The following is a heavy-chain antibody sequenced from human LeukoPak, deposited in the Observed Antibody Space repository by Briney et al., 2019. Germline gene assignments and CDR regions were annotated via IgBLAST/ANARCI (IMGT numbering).Heavy chain of an antibody. J-gene: IGHJ4*02. CDR3: ARDRAAGRGAYFDY. Sequence: SETLSLTCTVSGGSISSYYWSWIRQPPGKGLEWIGYIYYSGSTNYNPSLKSRVTISVDTSKNQFSLKLSSVTAADTAVYYCARDRAAGRGAYFDYWGQGTLVTVSS. CDR1: GGSISSYY. V-gene: IGHV4-59*12. D-gene: IGHD6-13*01. CDR2: IYYSGST.